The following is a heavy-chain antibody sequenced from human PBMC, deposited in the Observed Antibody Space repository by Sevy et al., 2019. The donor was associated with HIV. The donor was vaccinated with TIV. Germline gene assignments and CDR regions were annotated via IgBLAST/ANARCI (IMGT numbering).Heavy chain of an antibody. V-gene: IGHV3-23*01. D-gene: IGHD2-8*01. CDR2: LSFGCGEI. Sequence: GSLRLSCAASGFTFSKYSMSWVRQPPGKGLEGVSTLSFGCGEINYADSVKGRFTISRVNSKSSVYLQMNNLRPEDTAVYYCAREGCTKPHDYWGQGTLVTVSS. CDR3: AREGCTKPHDY. CDR1: GFTFSKYS. J-gene: IGHJ4*02.